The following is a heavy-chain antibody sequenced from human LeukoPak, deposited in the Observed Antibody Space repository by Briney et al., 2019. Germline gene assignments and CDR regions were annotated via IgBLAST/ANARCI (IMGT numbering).Heavy chain of an antibody. Sequence: PGGSLRLSCAASGFTFANYWMSWVRQAPGKGLEWVANIKQDGSEKFCVDSVKGRFTISRDNAENSLYLHMNSLRAEDTAVYYCARGLWSGTYWGQGSLVTVSS. CDR1: GFTFANYW. CDR3: ARGLWSGTY. CDR2: IKQDGSEK. J-gene: IGHJ4*02. D-gene: IGHD3-10*01. V-gene: IGHV3-7*01.